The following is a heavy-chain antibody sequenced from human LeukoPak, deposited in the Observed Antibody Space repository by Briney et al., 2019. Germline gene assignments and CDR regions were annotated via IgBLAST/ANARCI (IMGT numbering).Heavy chain of an antibody. Sequence: GGSLRLSCAASGFTFSSYAMHWVRQAPGKGLEWVAVISYDGSNKYYADSVKGRFTISRDNSKNTLYLQMNSPRAEDTAVYYCARASGRYYYYGMDVWGQGTTVTVSS. CDR1: GFTFSSYA. D-gene: IGHD1-14*01. CDR2: ISYDGSNK. V-gene: IGHV3-30-3*01. CDR3: ARASGRYYYYGMDV. J-gene: IGHJ6*02.